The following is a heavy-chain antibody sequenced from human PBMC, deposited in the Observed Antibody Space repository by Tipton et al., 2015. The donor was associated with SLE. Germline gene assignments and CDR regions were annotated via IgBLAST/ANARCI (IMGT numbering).Heavy chain of an antibody. CDR3: ARLGLWFGEFYYYGMDV. CDR2: IYYSGST. CDR1: GGSISSSSYY. Sequence: TLSLTCTVSGGSISSSSYYWGWIRQPPGKGLEWIGSIYYSGSTHYNPSLKSRVTISVDTSKNQFSLKLSSVTATDTAVYYCARLGLWFGEFYYYGMDVWGQGTTVTVSS. J-gene: IGHJ6*02. V-gene: IGHV4-39*07. D-gene: IGHD3-10*01.